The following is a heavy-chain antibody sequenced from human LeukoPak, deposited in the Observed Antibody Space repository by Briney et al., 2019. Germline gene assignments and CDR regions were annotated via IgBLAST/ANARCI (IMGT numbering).Heavy chain of an antibody. CDR2: MSSSSSYI. Sequence: PGGSLRLSCAVSGFTFTSYTMNWARQAPGKGLEWVSSMSSSSSYIYYADSVKGRFTISRDIAKNSLYLQMNSLRAEDTADYFCARGVKPATYYYDGSGYYYIEPFDFWGQGTLVTVSS. CDR1: GFTFTSYT. V-gene: IGHV3-21*01. CDR3: ARGVKPATYYYDGSGYYYIEPFDF. J-gene: IGHJ4*02. D-gene: IGHD3-22*01.